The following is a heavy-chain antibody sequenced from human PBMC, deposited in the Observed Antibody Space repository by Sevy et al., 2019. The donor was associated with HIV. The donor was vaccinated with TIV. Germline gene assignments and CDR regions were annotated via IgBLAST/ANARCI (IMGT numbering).Heavy chain of an antibody. CDR3: ARGLPKKSEYYDFWSGWRDYGMDV. J-gene: IGHJ6*02. D-gene: IGHD3-3*01. CDR2: ISSSSSTI. Sequence: GGSLRLSCAASGFTFSSYSMNWVRQAPGKGLEWVSYISSSSSTIYYADSVKGRFTISRDNAKNSLYLQMNSLRAEDTAVYYGARGLPKKSEYYDFWSGWRDYGMDVWGQWTTVTVSS. CDR1: GFTFSSYS. V-gene: IGHV3-48*01.